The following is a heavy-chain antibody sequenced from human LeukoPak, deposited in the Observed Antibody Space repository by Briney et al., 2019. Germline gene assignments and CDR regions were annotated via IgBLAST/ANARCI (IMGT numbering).Heavy chain of an antibody. CDR1: GGSISSYY. Sequence: SETLSLTCTLSGGSISSYYWSWIRQPPGKGLEWIGYIYYSGSTNYNSSLTSRLTMSVDTSNNQVSLKLSSVTAADTAVYFCARQPPNTASFDYWGQGTLVTVSS. CDR2: IYYSGST. CDR3: ARQPPNTASFDY. D-gene: IGHD2-21*02. J-gene: IGHJ4*02. V-gene: IGHV4-59*01.